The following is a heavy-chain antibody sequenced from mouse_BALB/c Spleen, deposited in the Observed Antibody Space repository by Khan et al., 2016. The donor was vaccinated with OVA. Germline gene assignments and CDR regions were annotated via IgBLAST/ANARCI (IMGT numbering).Heavy chain of an antibody. CDR2: INPHNGET. CDR1: GYSFTGYF. D-gene: IGHD1-1*01. CDR3: ARIYGSDFDS. V-gene: IGHV1-20*02. Sequence: VQLQQSGPELVKPGASVKISCKASGYSFTGYFMNWVIQSHGKSLEWIGRINPHNGETFYNQKFKGKATLTVDESSSTAYMELRSLASEDSAVYYCARIYGSDFDSWGQGTTLTVSS. J-gene: IGHJ2*01.